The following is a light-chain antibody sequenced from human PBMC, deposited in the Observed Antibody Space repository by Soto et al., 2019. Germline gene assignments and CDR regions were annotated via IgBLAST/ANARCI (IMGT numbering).Light chain of an antibody. CDR1: QSVSSSY. CDR2: GAS. J-gene: IGKJ1*01. CDR3: QQYGSSPLT. Sequence: EIVLTQSPGTLPLSPGERATLSCRASQSVSSSYLAWYQQKPGQAPTLLIYGASSRATGIPDRFSGSGEGTDFSRTISRLEPEDFAVYYCQQYGSSPLTVGQGTKVDIK. V-gene: IGKV3-20*01.